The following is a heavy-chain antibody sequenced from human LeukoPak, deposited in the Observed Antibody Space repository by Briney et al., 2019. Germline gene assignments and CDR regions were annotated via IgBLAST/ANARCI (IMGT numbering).Heavy chain of an antibody. CDR3: ARGRNNYGGSSEIEY. J-gene: IGHJ4*02. CDR2: IYYSGST. Sequence: SETLSLTCTVSGGSIGSSSYYWGWIRQPPGKGLNWIGSIYYSGSTYYNPSLKSRVTISVDTSRDQFSLKLSSVTAADTAVYYCARGRNNYGGSSEIEYWGQGTLVTVSS. CDR1: GGSIGSSSYY. D-gene: IGHD4-23*01. V-gene: IGHV4-39*07.